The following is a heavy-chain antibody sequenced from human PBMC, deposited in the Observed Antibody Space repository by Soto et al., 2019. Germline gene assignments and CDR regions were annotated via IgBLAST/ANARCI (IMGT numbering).Heavy chain of an antibody. CDR1: GYTFTSYY. J-gene: IGHJ4*02. CDR3: ARDHFIAAAGGLFDY. Sequence: ASVKVSCKASGYTFTSYYMHWVRQAPGQGLEWMGIINPSGGRTSYAQKIQGRVTMTRDTSTSTVYMELSSLRSEDTAVYYCARDHFIAAAGGLFDYWGQGTLVTVSS. D-gene: IGHD6-13*01. V-gene: IGHV1-46*01. CDR2: INPSGGRT.